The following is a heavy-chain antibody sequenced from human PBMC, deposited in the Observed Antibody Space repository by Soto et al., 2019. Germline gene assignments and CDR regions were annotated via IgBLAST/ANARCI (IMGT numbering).Heavy chain of an antibody. V-gene: IGHV3-33*01. D-gene: IGHD3-22*01. CDR3: ARDPGHYYDSSGYLDFDY. CDR1: GFTFSSYG. CDR2: IWYDGSNK. Sequence: PGGSLRLSCAASGFTFSSYGMHWVRQAPGKGLEWVAVIWYDGSNKYYADSVKGRFTISRDNSKNTLYLQMNSLRAEDTAVYYCARDPGHYYDSSGYLDFDYWGQGTLVTVSS. J-gene: IGHJ4*02.